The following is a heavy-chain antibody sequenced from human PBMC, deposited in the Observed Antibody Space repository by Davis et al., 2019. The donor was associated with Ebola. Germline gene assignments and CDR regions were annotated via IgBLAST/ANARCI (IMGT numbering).Heavy chain of an antibody. Sequence: GESLKISCAASGFTFGVYSMNWVRQAPGKGLEWVSYISSTSGITSYADSVKGRFTISRDNAKNSLYLQINSLRDEDTAVYYCARAGDDCYSHTRCEFAFWGQGSLVTVSS. CDR1: GFTFGVYS. J-gene: IGHJ4*02. CDR2: ISSTSGIT. V-gene: IGHV3-48*02. CDR3: ARAGDDCYSHTRCEFAF. D-gene: IGHD2-21*02.